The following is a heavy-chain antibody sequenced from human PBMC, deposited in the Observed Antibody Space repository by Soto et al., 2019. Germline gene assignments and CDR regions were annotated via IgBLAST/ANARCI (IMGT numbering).Heavy chain of an antibody. CDR1: GFIFTSYS. J-gene: IGHJ1*01. Sequence: EGSLRLSCATSGFIFTSYSMVWVRLSPGKGLEWVASISSGSDSIFYSDSVKGRFTVSRDNAKNSVFLHMNNLRADDTAVYFCARDRSADRFVQYFQHWGQGTQVTVSS. V-gene: IGHV3-21*01. CDR2: ISSGSDSI. CDR3: ARDRSADRFVQYFQH. D-gene: IGHD6-19*01.